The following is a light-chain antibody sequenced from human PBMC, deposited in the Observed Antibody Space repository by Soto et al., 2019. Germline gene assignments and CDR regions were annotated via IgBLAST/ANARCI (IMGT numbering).Light chain of an antibody. V-gene: IGLV2-14*03. CDR1: SSDVGTFNY. Sequence: QSALTQPASVSGSPGQSISISCIGTSSDVGTFNYVSWYQHHPGKATQLIIYNITSRPSVVSSRSSANNSSTTASLITAGLQAEDADDYYGRSYTTRNTVVFGTGTQLTVL. CDR2: NIT. CDR3: RSYTTRNTVV. J-gene: IGLJ1*01.